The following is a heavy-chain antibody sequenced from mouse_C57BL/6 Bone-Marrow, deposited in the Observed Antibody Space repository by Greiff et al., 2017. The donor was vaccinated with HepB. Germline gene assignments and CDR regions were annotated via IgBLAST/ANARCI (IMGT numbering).Heavy chain of an antibody. CDR1: GYTFTDYE. J-gene: IGHJ4*01. Sequence: QVQLQQSGAELVRPGASVTLSCKASGYTFTDYEMHWVKQTPVHGLEWIGAIDPETGGTAYNQKFKGKAILTADKSSSTAYMELRSLTSEDSAVYYCKTVVAHYAIDYWGQGTSVTVSS. CDR3: KTVVAHYAIDY. CDR2: IDPETGGT. D-gene: IGHD1-1*01. V-gene: IGHV1-15*01.